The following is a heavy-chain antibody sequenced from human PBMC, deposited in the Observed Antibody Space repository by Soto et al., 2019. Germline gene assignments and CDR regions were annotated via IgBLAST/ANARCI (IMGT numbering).Heavy chain of an antibody. CDR2: IYHSGST. Sequence: QVQLQESGPGLVKPSQTLSLTCTVSGDSISRGGYYWNWIRQHPRKGLEWIGYIYHSGSTNYNPSLQIRVTISVDTSKNQLSLELSSVTAADTAIYYCARDGAGAYGLGWFDPWGQGILVTVSS. D-gene: IGHD2-21*01. V-gene: IGHV4-31*03. CDR1: GDSISRGGYY. J-gene: IGHJ5*02. CDR3: ARDGAGAYGLGWFDP.